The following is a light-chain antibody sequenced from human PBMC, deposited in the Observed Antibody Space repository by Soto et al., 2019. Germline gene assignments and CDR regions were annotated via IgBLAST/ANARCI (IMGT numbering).Light chain of an antibody. CDR1: QGISAC. Sequence: DIQMTQSPSTLSASVGDRVTITCRASQGISACLAWYQQKPGKAPKLLIFDASTLQSGVPSRFSGSVSGTDFTLTISSLQPDDFATYYCQQYSSFWNTFGQGTKLEI. CDR2: DAS. V-gene: IGKV1-5*01. J-gene: IGKJ2*01. CDR3: QQYSSFWNT.